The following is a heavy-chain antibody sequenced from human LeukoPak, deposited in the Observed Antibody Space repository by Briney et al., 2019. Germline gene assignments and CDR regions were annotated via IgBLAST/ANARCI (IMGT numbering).Heavy chain of an antibody. CDR2: ISGRGTDT. J-gene: IGHJ4*02. CDR3: ARDLDSSGYCPF. Sequence: GGSLRLSCAGSRFTFSSYAMSWVRQAPGKGLQWVSTISGRGTDTYYADSVKGRFTISRDNSKNTLYLQMNSLRAEDTAVYYCARDLDSSGYCPFWGQGTLVTVSS. V-gene: IGHV3-23*01. CDR1: RFTFSSYA. D-gene: IGHD3-22*01.